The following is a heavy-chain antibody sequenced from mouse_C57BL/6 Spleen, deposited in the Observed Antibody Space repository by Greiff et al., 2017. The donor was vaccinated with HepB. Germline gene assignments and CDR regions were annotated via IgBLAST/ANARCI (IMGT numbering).Heavy chain of an antibody. CDR2: IDPSDSYT. D-gene: IGHD2-2*01. CDR3: ASHYGYDGFDY. V-gene: IGHV1-50*01. CDR1: GYTFTSYW. Sequence: QVQLQQPGAELVKPGASVKLSCKASGYTFTSYWMQWVKQRPGQGLEWIGKIDPSDSYTNYNQKFKGKATLTVDTSSSTAYMQLSSLTSEDSAVYYCASHYGYDGFDYWGQGTTLTVSS. J-gene: IGHJ2*01.